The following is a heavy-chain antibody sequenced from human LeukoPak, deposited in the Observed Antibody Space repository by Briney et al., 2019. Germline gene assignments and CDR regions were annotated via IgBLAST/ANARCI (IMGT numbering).Heavy chain of an antibody. J-gene: IGHJ3*02. V-gene: IGHV3-21*01. CDR2: ITSNSHI. CDR3: ARGERVAARGDAFDI. Sequence: GGSLRLSCAASGFTFSSYSMNWVRQAPGKGLEWVSSITSNSHIYYADSVKGRFTISRDNAKNSLYLQMNSLRAEDTAVYYCARGERVAARGDAFDIWGQGTMVTVSS. D-gene: IGHD2-15*01. CDR1: GFTFSSYS.